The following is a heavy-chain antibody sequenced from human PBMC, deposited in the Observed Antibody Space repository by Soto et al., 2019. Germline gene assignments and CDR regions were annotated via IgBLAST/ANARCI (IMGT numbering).Heavy chain of an antibody. Sequence: PGGSLRLSCAASGFTFSNYAMSWVRQAPGKGLEWVSAIGGSDGSTYYADSVKGRFTISRDNSKNTLSLEMNSLRAEDTAVYYCAKRDSSDYYPYYFDSWGQGTLVTVSS. CDR1: GFTFSNYA. J-gene: IGHJ4*02. V-gene: IGHV3-23*01. CDR3: AKRDSSDYYPYYFDS. CDR2: IGGSDGST. D-gene: IGHD3-22*01.